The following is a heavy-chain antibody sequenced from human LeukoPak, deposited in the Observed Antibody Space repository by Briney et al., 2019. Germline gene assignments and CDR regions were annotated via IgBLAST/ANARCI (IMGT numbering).Heavy chain of an antibody. CDR2: IGTAGDT. V-gene: IGHV3-13*01. CDR3: ARAGGRGVSYGMDV. Sequence: GGSLRLSCAASGFTFSSYDMHWVRQATGKGLEWVSAIGTAGDTYYPGSVKGRFTISRENAKNSLYPQMNSLRAGDTAVYYCARAGGRGVSYGMDVWGQGTTVTVSS. CDR1: GFTFSSYD. D-gene: IGHD3-10*01. J-gene: IGHJ6*02.